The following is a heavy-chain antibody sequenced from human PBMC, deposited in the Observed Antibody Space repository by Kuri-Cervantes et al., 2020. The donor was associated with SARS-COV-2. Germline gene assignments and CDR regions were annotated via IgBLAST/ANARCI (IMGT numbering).Heavy chain of an antibody. Sequence: SETLSLTCTVSGGSISSNYWSWIRPPPGKGLEWIGYIYYSGSTNYNPSLKSRVTISVDTSKNQSSLKLSSVTAADTAVYYCASVFLGYYEGFGVVPTAPDHYMDVWGKGTTVTVSS. CDR2: IYYSGST. V-gene: IGHV4-59*08. J-gene: IGHJ6*03. CDR3: ASVFLGYYEGFGVVPTAPDHYMDV. CDR1: GGSISSNY. D-gene: IGHD3-3*01.